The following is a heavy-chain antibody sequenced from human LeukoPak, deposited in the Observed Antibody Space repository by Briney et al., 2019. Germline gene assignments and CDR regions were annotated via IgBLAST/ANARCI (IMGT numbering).Heavy chain of an antibody. CDR1: GFTFSSYS. D-gene: IGHD4-17*01. CDR3: AKGVTTVNFNWFDP. V-gene: IGHV3-21*04. Sequence: GGSLRLSCAASGFTFSSYSMNWVRQAPGKGLEWVSSISSSGSYIYYADSVKGRFTISRDNSKNTLYLQMNSLRAEDTAVYYCAKGVTTVNFNWFDPWGQGTLVTVSS. CDR2: ISSSGSYI. J-gene: IGHJ5*02.